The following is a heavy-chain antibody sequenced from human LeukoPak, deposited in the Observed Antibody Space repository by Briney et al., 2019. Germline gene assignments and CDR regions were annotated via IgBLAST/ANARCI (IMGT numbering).Heavy chain of an antibody. CDR2: ISTSSSYI. CDR1: GFTFSSYS. Sequence: GGSLRLSCAASGFTFSSYSMNWVRQAPGKGLEGVSSISTSSSYIYYADSVKGRFTISRDNAKNSLYLQMNSLRAEDTAVYYCVRDRSRWSFDYWGQGTLVTVSS. J-gene: IGHJ4*02. D-gene: IGHD2-8*01. V-gene: IGHV3-21*01. CDR3: VRDRSRWSFDY.